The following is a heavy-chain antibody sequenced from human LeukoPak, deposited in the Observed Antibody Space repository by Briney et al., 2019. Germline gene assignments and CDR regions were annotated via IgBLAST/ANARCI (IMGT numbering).Heavy chain of an antibody. J-gene: IGHJ4*02. D-gene: IGHD3-10*01. Sequence: GESLRLSCAASAFTFSRYWTTWVRQAPGKGLEWVANINEDGSEKYYLDSVRGRFTISRDNAKNSLYLQMDSLRAEDTAVYYCARLFVYGSGAEAFDYWGQGALVTVSS. V-gene: IGHV3-7*01. CDR1: AFTFSRYW. CDR3: ARLFVYGSGAEAFDY. CDR2: INEDGSEK.